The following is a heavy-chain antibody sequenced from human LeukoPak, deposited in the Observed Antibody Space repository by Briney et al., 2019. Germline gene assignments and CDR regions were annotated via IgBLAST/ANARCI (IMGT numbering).Heavy chain of an antibody. Sequence: GGSLRLSCAASGFKFSDYGMSWVRQAPGKGLEWVSGINWNADSTGYADSVKGRFTISKDNAKNSLFLQMNSLRAEDTAVYYCARDPGRDYYFDYWGQGTLVTVSS. CDR2: INWNADST. J-gene: IGHJ4*02. CDR3: ARDPGRDYYFDY. CDR1: GFKFSDYG. V-gene: IGHV3-20*04.